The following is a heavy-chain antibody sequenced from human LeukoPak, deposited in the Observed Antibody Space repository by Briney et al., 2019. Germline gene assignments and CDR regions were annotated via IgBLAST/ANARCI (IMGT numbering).Heavy chain of an antibody. V-gene: IGHV1-24*01. D-gene: IGHD4-11*01. CDR1: GYTLTELS. CDR3: ATGEVRGLQEGRAPAYYYYGMDV. J-gene: IGHJ6*02. Sequence: ASVKVSCKVSGYTLTELSMHWVRQAPGKGLEWMGGFDPEDGETIYAQKFQGRVTMTEDTSTDTAYMELSSLRSEDTAVYYCATGEVRGLQEGRAPAYYYYGMDVWGQGTTVTVSS. CDR2: FDPEDGET.